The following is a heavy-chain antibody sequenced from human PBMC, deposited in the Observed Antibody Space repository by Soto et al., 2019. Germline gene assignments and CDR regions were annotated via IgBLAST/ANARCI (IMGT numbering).Heavy chain of an antibody. V-gene: IGHV1-69*08. CDR1: GTIFSSYT. J-gene: IGHJ6*02. CDR2: IIPILGET. Sequence: QVQLVQSGAEVKKPGSSVRVSCKASGTIFSSYTISWVRQAPGKGLEWMGRIIPILGETNSAQKFQDRVTLTADKSTSTAYMELNSLRLEDTAVYYCARGLGGRMDDWGQGTTVTVSS. D-gene: IGHD3-16*01. CDR3: ARGLGGRMDD.